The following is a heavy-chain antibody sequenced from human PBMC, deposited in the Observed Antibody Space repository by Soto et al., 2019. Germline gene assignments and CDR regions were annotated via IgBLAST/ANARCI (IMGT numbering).Heavy chain of an antibody. D-gene: IGHD1-1*01. J-gene: IGHJ3*01. Sequence: DVQLVESGGGLIQPGESLRLSCAAFGLTVSGKKYVAWVRQAPGKGLEWVSALYDVDGSFYADSVKGRFTTSSDSSKTTVYLQMNGLRTDDTAVYYCASWNEREHAYDVWGQVTTVTVSS. V-gene: IGHV3-53*01. CDR2: LYDVDGS. CDR1: GLTVSGKKY. CDR3: ASWNEREHAYDV.